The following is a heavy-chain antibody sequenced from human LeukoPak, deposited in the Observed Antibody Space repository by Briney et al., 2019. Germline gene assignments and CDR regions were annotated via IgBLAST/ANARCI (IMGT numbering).Heavy chain of an antibody. CDR3: ARGATDVTRWFDP. Sequence: GGSLRLSCAASGFTFSSYGMSWVRQAPGKGLEWVSAISGSGSSTYYADSVKGRFTISRDNAKNSLYLQMNGLRAEDTAVYYCARGATDVTRWFDPWGQGTRVTVSS. CDR2: ISGSGSST. CDR1: GFTFSSYG. D-gene: IGHD1-1*01. J-gene: IGHJ5*02. V-gene: IGHV3-23*01.